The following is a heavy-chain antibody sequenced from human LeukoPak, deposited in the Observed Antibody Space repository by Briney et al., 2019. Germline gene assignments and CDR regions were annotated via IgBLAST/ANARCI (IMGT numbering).Heavy chain of an antibody. V-gene: IGHV4-59*02. J-gene: IGHJ6*04. CDR1: GGSVTDY. Sequence: SETLSLTCTVSGGSVTDYWSWIRQSPGKGLEWIGYIYYTGTSYNPSLKSRVTISADTSKNQFSLKLISVTAADTAVYYCARANVWGKGTTVTVSS. CDR2: IYYTGT. CDR3: ARANV.